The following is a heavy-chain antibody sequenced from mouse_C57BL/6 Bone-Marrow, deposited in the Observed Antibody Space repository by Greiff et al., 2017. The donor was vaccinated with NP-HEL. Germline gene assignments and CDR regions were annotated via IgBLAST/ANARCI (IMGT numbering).Heavy chain of an antibody. Sequence: EVMLVESGGGLVKPGGSLKLSCAASGFTFSDYGMHWVRQAPEKGLAWVAYISSGSSTIYYADTVKGRFTISRDNAKNTLFLQMTSLRSEDTAMYYCAKGYDSSWYFDVWGTGTTVTVSS. J-gene: IGHJ1*03. CDR2: ISSGSSTI. V-gene: IGHV5-17*01. CDR1: GFTFSDYG. CDR3: AKGYDSSWYFDV. D-gene: IGHD1-1*01.